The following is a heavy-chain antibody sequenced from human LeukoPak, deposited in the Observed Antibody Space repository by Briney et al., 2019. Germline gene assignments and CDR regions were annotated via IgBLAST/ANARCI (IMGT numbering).Heavy chain of an antibody. D-gene: IGHD6-19*01. J-gene: IGHJ4*02. CDR1: GGSIRSSSYY. CDR2: IYYSGST. Sequence: SETLSLTCTVSGGSIRSSSYYWGWIRQPPGKGLEWIGSIYYSGSTYYNPSLKSRVTISVDTSKNQFSLKLSSVTAADTTVYYCARQSGVPFAVAGFRYFVYWGQGTLVTVSS. V-gene: IGHV4-39*01. CDR3: ARQSGVPFAVAGFRYFVY.